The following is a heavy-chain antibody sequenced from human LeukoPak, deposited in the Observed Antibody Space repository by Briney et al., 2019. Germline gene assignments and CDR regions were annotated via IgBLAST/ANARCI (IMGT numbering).Heavy chain of an antibody. CDR2: INPKSGGT. J-gene: IGHJ5*02. Sequence: ASVKVSFKGSGYTFTGYYMHGVGQARGQGGEGMGWINPKSGGTNYAQKFQGRVTITRETSNRTDYMEVRRLRADGTAVSYCARGPLYCRGGSCTDWFDPWGQGTLVTVSS. CDR3: ARGPLYCRGGSCTDWFDP. V-gene: IGHV1-2*02. D-gene: IGHD2-15*01. CDR1: GYTFTGYY.